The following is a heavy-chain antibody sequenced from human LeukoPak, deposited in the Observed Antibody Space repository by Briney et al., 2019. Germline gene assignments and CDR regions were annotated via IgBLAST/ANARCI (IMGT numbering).Heavy chain of an antibody. D-gene: IGHD1-26*01. J-gene: IGHJ4*02. CDR1: GFTFSTYD. CDR2: ISTTDDT. Sequence: PGGSLRLSCAASGFTFSTYDMHWVRQATGKGLECVSAISTTDDTYYPGSVKGRFTISRENAKSSLYLQMNSLRAEDTAVYYCARGRSGSYFDSWGQGTLVAVSS. CDR3: ARGRSGSYFDS. V-gene: IGHV3-13*04.